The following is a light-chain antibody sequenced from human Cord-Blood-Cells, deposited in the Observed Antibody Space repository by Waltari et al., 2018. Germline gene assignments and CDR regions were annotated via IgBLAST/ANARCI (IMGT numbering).Light chain of an antibody. V-gene: IGLV2-11*01. J-gene: IGLJ1*01. CDR3: CSYAGSYTYV. CDR1: SSDVGGYNY. Sequence: QSALTQPRSVSGSPGQSVTISCTGTSSDVGGYNYVSWYQQHPGKAPKLMIYEVSKRPSGFPDRFSGSKSGNTASLTISGLQAEDEADYYCCSYAGSYTYVFGTGTKVTVL. CDR2: EVS.